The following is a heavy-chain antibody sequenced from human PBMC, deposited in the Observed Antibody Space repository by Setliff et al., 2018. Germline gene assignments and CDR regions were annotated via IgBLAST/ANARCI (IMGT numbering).Heavy chain of an antibody. V-gene: IGHV1-2*02. J-gene: IGHJ4*02. CDR2: IDTNRGGT. D-gene: IGHD6-19*01. Sequence: GASVKVSCKASGCTFTGHYVHWVRQAPGQGLEWMGWIDTNRGGTGYAQKFQGRVTVTRDTTINAIYVEVTRLTSEDTAMCYCARDLGRPKGSGWDKHFDYWGQGTLVTVSS. CDR1: GCTFTGHY. CDR3: ARDLGRPKGSGWDKHFDY.